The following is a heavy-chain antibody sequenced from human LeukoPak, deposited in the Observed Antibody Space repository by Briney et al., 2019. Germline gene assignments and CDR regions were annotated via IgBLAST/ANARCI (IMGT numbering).Heavy chain of an antibody. CDR2: IHYSGST. J-gene: IGHJ5*02. D-gene: IGHD3-22*01. CDR3: ARDPYYYDRSGGFDP. CDR1: GGSFSGYY. Sequence: SETLSLTCAVYGGSFSGYYWSWIRQHPGKGLEWIGYIHYSGSTYYNPSLKSRVTISVDTSKNQFSLKLSSVTAADTAVYFCARDPYYYDRSGGFDPWGQGTLVTVSS. V-gene: IGHV4-31*11.